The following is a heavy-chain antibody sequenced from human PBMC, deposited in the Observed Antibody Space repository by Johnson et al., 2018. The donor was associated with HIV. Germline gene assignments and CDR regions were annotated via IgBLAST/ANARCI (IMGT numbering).Heavy chain of an antibody. J-gene: IGHJ3*02. CDR3: AKDLNPDNWNPDAFDI. Sequence: QLVESGGGVVQPGGSLRLSCVASGFTFSRFGMHWVRQAPGKGLEWVAFIRYDGSDKYYADSVKGRFTISRDNSKNTLYLQMNSLRAEDTAVYYCAKDLNPDNWNPDAFDIWGQGTMVTVSS. CDR2: IRYDGSDK. V-gene: IGHV3-30*02. CDR1: GFTFSRFG. D-gene: IGHD1-20*01.